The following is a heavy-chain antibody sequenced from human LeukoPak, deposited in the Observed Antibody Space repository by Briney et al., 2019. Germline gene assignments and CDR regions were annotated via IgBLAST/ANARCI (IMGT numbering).Heavy chain of an antibody. Sequence: SETLSLTCTVSGGSISSYYWSWIRQPPGKGLEWIGYIYYSGSTNYTPSLKSRVPISVDTSKNQFSLKLSSVTDADTAVYYCARVDLHYYGMDVWGQGTTVTVSS. CDR2: IYYSGST. V-gene: IGHV4-59*01. CDR3: ARVDLHYYGMDV. J-gene: IGHJ6*02. CDR1: GGSISSYY.